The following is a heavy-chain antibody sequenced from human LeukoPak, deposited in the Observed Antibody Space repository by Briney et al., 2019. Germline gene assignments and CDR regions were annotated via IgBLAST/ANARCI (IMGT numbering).Heavy chain of an antibody. V-gene: IGHV3-30*18. CDR1: GFTFSTYG. Sequence: PGRSLRLSCAASGFTFSTYGMHWVRQAPGKGLEWVAVISYDGNNKYYADSVKGRFTISRDNSKNTLSLQMNSLRAEDTAVYYCAKDFRVYCGGDCLFDSWGQGTLVTVSS. D-gene: IGHD2-21*02. CDR3: AKDFRVYCGGDCLFDS. CDR2: ISYDGNNK. J-gene: IGHJ4*02.